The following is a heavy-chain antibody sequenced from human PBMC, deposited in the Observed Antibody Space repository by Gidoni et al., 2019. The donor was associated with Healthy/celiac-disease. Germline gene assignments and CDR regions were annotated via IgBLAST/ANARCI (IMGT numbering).Heavy chain of an antibody. D-gene: IGHD1-26*01. J-gene: IGHJ4*02. CDR3: ARQGATTGLGSGYFDY. Sequence: QLQLQESGPGLVKPSETLSLTCPVSGGSISSSSYYWGWIRQPPGKGLEWIGSIYYSGSTYYNPSLKSRVTISVDTSKNQFSLKLSSVTAADTAVYYCARQGATTGLGSGYFDYWGQGTLVTVSS. V-gene: IGHV4-39*01. CDR2: IYYSGST. CDR1: GGSISSSSYY.